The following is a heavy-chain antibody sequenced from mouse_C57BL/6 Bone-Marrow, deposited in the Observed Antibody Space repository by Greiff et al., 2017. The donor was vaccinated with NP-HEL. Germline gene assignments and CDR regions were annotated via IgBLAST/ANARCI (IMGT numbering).Heavy chain of an antibody. V-gene: IGHV1-55*01. Sequence: VQLQQPGAELVKPGASVKMSCKASGYTFTSYWITWVKQRPGQGLEWIGDIYPGSGSTNYNEKFKSKATLTVDTSSSTAYMQLSSLASEASAVTYCATPSTYYGSSYDYWGQGTTLTVSS. CDR2: IYPGSGST. J-gene: IGHJ2*01. CDR1: GYTFTSYW. CDR3: ATPSTYYGSSYDY. D-gene: IGHD1-1*01.